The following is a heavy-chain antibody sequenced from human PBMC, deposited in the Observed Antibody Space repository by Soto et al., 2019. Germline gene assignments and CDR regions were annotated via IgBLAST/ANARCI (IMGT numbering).Heavy chain of an antibody. D-gene: IGHD2-15*01. Sequence: SETLSLTCIVSGGSISSSTYYWGWIRQPPGKGLEYIAIIYYSGNTYYNPSLKSRVTISVDTSKNQISLKLSSVTAADTAVYYCARTSRLQYCSGASCYNSWFDPWGQGTLVTVSS. CDR1: GGSISSSTYY. V-gene: IGHV4-39*01. CDR2: IYYSGNT. CDR3: ARTSRLQYCSGASCYNSWFDP. J-gene: IGHJ5*02.